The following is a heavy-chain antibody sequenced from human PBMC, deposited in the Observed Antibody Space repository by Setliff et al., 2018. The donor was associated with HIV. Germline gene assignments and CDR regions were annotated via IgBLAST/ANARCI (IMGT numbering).Heavy chain of an antibody. V-gene: IGHV4-4*08. D-gene: IGHD5-12*01. CDR1: GGSIINYF. CDR2: IYTSGRT. J-gene: IGHJ1*01. Sequence: PSETLSLTCSVTGGSIINYFWGWIRMPPGKGLEWIGHIYTSGRTNYNPSLKSRVKISVDTSKNQFSLDLSSVTAADTAVYYCAKDAGSYGYVHEYFQHWGQGTLVTVSS. CDR3: AKDAGSYGYVHEYFQH.